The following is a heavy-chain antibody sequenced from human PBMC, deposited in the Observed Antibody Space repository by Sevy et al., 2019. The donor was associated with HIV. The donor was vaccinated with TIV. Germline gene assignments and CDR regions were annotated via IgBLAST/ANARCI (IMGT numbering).Heavy chain of an antibody. D-gene: IGHD2-15*01. CDR3: ARGDIVEVVAATVTGYFQH. CDR2: IYYSGST. J-gene: IGHJ1*01. V-gene: IGHV4-39*01. Sequence: SETLSLTCTVSGGSISSSSYYWGWIRQPPGKGLEWIGSIYYSGSTYYNPSLKSRVTISVDTSKNQFSLKLSSVTAADTAVYYCARGDIVEVVAATVTGYFQHWGQGTLVTVSS. CDR1: GGSISSSSYY.